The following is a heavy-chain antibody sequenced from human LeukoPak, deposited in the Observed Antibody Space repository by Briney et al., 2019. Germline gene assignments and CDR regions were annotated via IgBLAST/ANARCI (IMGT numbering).Heavy chain of an antibody. CDR1: GGTFSSYA. CDR2: IIPIFGTA. V-gene: IGHV1-69*13. J-gene: IGHJ6*03. D-gene: IGHD3-3*01. Sequence: ASVKVSCKASGGTFSSYAISWVRQAPGQGLEWMGRIIPIFGTANYAQKFQGRVTITADESTSTAYMELSSLRSEDTAVYYCARAWSGYFYHYYYMDVWGKGTTVTVSS. CDR3: ARAWSGYFYHYYYMDV.